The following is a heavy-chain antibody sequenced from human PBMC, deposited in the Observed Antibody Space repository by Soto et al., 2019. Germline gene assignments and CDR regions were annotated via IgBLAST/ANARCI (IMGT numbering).Heavy chain of an antibody. CDR2: IVVGSGNT. D-gene: IGHD3-3*01. CDR3: AAPPTYYDFWSGYYRPYYYYGMDV. J-gene: IGHJ6*02. V-gene: IGHV1-58*01. CDR1: GFTFTSSA. Sequence: SVKVSCKASGFTFTSSAVQWVRQARGQRLEWIGWIVVGSGNTNYAQKFQERVTIARDMSTSTAYMELSSLRSEDTAVYYCAAPPTYYDFWSGYYRPYYYYGMDVWGQGTTVTVSS.